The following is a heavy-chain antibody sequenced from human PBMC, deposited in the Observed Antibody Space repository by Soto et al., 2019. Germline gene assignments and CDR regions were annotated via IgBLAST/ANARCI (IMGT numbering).Heavy chain of an antibody. V-gene: IGHV3-48*03. J-gene: IGHJ6*02. D-gene: IGHD3-9*01. Sequence: PGGSLRLSCAASGFTFSSYEMNWVRQAPGKGLEWVSYISSSGSTIYYADSVKGRFTISRDNAKNSLYLQMNSLRAEDTAVYYCARAYYDLLTGYYKKSGWYGMDVWGQGTTVTVSS. CDR1: GFTFSSYE. CDR2: ISSSGSTI. CDR3: ARAYYDLLTGYYKKSGWYGMDV.